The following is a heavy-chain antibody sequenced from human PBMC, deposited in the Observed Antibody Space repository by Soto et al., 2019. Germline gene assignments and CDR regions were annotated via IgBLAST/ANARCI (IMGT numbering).Heavy chain of an antibody. CDR1: GFKFDNYG. D-gene: IGHD1-7*01. V-gene: IGHV3-30*18. CDR2: ITYDRSFQ. J-gene: IGHJ4*02. Sequence: PEESLRLSCQASGFKFDNYGMHWVRQAPGKGLKWVGVITYDRSFQYYADSVKGRFTISRDNSKNTLSLHLNTLKPEDTAVYHCAKDRVGGTFYTPLAFWGQGTLVTVSS. CDR3: AKDRVGGTFYTPLAF.